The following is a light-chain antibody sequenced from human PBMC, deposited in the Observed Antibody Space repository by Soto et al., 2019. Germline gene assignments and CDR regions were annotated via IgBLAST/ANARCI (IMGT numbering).Light chain of an antibody. Sequence: PGERATLSCPASQSISTYLTWYQHKPGQAPRLLIYDASRRAPGIPARFSGSGSGTDFTLTISSLEPEDFAVYYCQQRRNWPPLTFGGGTKVEIK. CDR3: QQRRNWPPLT. CDR2: DAS. CDR1: QSISTY. V-gene: IGKV3-11*01. J-gene: IGKJ4*01.